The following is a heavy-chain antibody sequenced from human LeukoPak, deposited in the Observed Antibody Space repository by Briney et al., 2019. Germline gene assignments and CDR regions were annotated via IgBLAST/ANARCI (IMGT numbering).Heavy chain of an antibody. Sequence: SETLSLTCTVSGGSISGYYWSWIRQPPGQGLEWIAYMSYSGGTNYNPSLSLKGRVTISVDTSKNQFSLKLSSVTAADTAVYYCARDRPWAANYWGQGTLVTVSS. V-gene: IGHV4-59*01. CDR2: MSYSGGT. CDR3: ARDRPWAANY. D-gene: IGHD6-6*01. J-gene: IGHJ4*02. CDR1: GGSISGYY.